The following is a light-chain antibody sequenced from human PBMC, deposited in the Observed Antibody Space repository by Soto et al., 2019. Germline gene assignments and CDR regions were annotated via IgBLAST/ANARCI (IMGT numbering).Light chain of an antibody. J-gene: IGKJ2*01. CDR3: QQYNKWPPYT. CDR2: GAS. V-gene: IGKV3-15*01. Sequence: EIVMTQSPATLSVSPGERATLSCRASQSVSSNLAWYQQKPGQGPRLLIYGASTRATSIPATFSGSGSGTEFTSTINSPQAEDFLVYYYQQYNKWPPYTFGQGTKLEIK. CDR1: QSVSSN.